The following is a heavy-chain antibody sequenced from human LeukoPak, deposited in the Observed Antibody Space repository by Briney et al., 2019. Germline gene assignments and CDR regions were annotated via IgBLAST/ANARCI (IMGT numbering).Heavy chain of an antibody. CDR1: GGTFSSYA. Sequence: GASVKVSCKASGGTFSSYAISWVRQAPGQGLEWMGGIIPIFGTANYAQKFQGRVTITADESTSTAYMELSSLRSEDTAVYYCARTDTAMGYYYYGMDVWGQGTMVTVSS. D-gene: IGHD5-18*01. V-gene: IGHV1-69*13. CDR3: ARTDTAMGYYYYGMDV. J-gene: IGHJ6*02. CDR2: IIPIFGTA.